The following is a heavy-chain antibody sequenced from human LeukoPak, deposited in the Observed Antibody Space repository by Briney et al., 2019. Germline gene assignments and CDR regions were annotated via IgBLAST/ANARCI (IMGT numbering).Heavy chain of an antibody. V-gene: IGHV1-46*01. CDR1: GYTFTSYC. Sequence: ASVKVSCTASGYTFTSYCMHWVRQAPGQGLEWMGIINPSGGSTSYAQKFQGRVTMTRDTSTSTVYMELSSLRSEDTAVYYCARGGAYYYDSSGYYYGYWGQGTLVTVSS. J-gene: IGHJ4*02. CDR3: ARGGAYYYDSSGYYYGY. CDR2: INPSGGST. D-gene: IGHD3-22*01.